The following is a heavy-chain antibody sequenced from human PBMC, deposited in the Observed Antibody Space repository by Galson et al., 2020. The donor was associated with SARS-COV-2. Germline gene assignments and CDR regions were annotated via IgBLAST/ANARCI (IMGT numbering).Heavy chain of an antibody. D-gene: IGHD4-4*01. Sequence: SETLSLTCTVSGGSISSSSYYWGWIRQPPGKGLEWIGSIYYSGSTYYNPSLKSRVTISVDTSKNQFSLKLSSVTAADTAVYYCARVKVTPHRDNYYYYMDVWGKGTTVTVSS. J-gene: IGHJ6*03. CDR1: GGSISSSSYY. CDR2: IYYSGST. V-gene: IGHV4-39*07. CDR3: ARVKVTPHRDNYYYYMDV.